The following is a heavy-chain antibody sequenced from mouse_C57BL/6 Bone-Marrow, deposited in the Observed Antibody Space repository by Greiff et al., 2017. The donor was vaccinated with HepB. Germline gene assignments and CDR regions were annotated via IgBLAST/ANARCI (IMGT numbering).Heavy chain of an antibody. CDR3: ARRPPPLYAMDY. CDR2: ISNGGGST. J-gene: IGHJ4*01. V-gene: IGHV5-12*01. CDR1: GFTFSDYY. Sequence: EVQLVESGGGLVQPGGSLKLSCAASGFTFSDYYMYWVRQTPEKRLEWVAYISNGGGSTYYPDTVKGRFTISRDNAKNTLYLQMSRLKSEDTAMYYCARRPPPLYAMDYWGQGTSVTVSS.